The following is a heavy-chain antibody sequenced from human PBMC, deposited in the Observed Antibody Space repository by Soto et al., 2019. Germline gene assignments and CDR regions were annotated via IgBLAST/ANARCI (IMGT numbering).Heavy chain of an antibody. CDR1: GFTFSAYT. Sequence: QVQLVESGGGVVQPGRSLRLSCAASGFTFSAYTMHWVRQPPGKGLEWVAVISYDGNNERYTDPVKGRFTVSRDNSKSTLYLQMNSLKSEDTAVYYCARDAYSGRSDGFDIWSQGTMVTVSS. J-gene: IGHJ3*02. CDR2: ISYDGNNE. CDR3: ARDAYSGRSDGFDI. V-gene: IGHV3-30-3*01. D-gene: IGHD1-26*01.